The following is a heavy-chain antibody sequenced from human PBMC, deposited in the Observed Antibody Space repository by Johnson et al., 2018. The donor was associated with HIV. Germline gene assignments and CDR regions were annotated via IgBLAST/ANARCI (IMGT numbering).Heavy chain of an antibody. Sequence: VHLVESGGGLVKPGGSLRLSCAASGFIFSHAWMHWVRPAPGKGLEWVGRIKSKTHGETTDSAAPVKGRFSISRDDSKNTLYLQMNSLKSEDTAVYYCTTDQVDSGSYYNAFHIWGQGTTVTVSS. CDR2: IKSKTHGETT. CDR1: GFIFSHAW. J-gene: IGHJ3*02. D-gene: IGHD1-26*01. CDR3: TTDQVDSGSYYNAFHI. V-gene: IGHV3-15*01.